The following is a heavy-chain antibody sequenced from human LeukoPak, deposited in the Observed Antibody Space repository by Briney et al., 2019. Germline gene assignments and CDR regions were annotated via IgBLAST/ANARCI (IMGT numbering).Heavy chain of an antibody. CDR1: GMNFERYA. V-gene: IGHV3-43*02. D-gene: IGHD1-26*01. Sequence: AGGSLRLSCAASGMNFERYAMHWVRQRPGKGLEWVGVISADGKADHADAVKGRFTVSRDNSKDSQSLQMSSLRDEDTALYYCATWAFYHDLDVWGQGTTVIVSS. CDR2: ISADGKA. CDR3: ATWAFYHDLDV. J-gene: IGHJ6*02.